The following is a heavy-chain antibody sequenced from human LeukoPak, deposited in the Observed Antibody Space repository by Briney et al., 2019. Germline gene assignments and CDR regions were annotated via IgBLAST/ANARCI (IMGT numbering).Heavy chain of an antibody. CDR1: GFTFSSYA. V-gene: IGHV3-23*01. J-gene: IGHJ6*03. D-gene: IGHD2-2*01. Sequence: PGGSLRLSCAASGFTFSSYAMSWVRQAPGKGLDWVSAISGSGGSTYYADSVKGRCTISRDNSKNMLYLQMNSLRAEDTAVYYCAKLEGSTSLYYYYMDVWGTGTTVTVSS. CDR3: AKLEGSTSLYYYYMDV. CDR2: ISGSGGST.